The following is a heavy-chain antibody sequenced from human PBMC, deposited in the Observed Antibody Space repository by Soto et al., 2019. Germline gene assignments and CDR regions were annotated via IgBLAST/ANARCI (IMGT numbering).Heavy chain of an antibody. CDR2: IKQDGSEK. CDR1: GFTFSSYW. D-gene: IGHD5-18*01. CDR3: VRERGGARGYTDGPR. J-gene: IGHJ4*02. V-gene: IGHV3-7*01. Sequence: EVQLVESGGGLVQPGGSLRLSCAASGFTFSSYWMSWVRQAPGKGLEWVANIKQDGSEKYYVDSVKGRFTISRDNAKNSLSLQMNSLRAEDTAVYYCVRERGGARGYTDGPRWGQGTLVTVSS.